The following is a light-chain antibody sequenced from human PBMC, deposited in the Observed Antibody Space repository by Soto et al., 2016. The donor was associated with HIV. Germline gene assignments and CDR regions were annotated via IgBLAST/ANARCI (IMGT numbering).Light chain of an antibody. CDR2: DKN. CDR3: NSRDSSANHVV. CDR1: SLRSSY. Sequence: SSELTQDPAVSVALGQTVRITCLGDSLRSSYASWYQQKPGQAPVLVIYDKNTRPSGIPDRFSASSSGNTGSLTISGAQAEDEADYYCNSRDSSANHVVFGGGTKADRP. J-gene: IGLJ2*01. V-gene: IGLV3-19*01.